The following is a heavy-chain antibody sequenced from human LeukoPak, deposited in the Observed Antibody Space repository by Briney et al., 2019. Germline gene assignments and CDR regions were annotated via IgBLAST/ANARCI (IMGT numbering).Heavy chain of an antibody. Sequence: SETLSLTCTVSGGSISSYYWSWIRQPPGKGLGWIGYIYYSGSTNYNPSLKSRVTISVDTSKNQFSLKLSSVTAADRAVYYCARGPTMFAYWGQGTLVTVSS. CDR1: GGSISSYY. J-gene: IGHJ4*02. V-gene: IGHV4-59*01. D-gene: IGHD4/OR15-4a*01. CDR2: IYYSGST. CDR3: ARGPTMFAY.